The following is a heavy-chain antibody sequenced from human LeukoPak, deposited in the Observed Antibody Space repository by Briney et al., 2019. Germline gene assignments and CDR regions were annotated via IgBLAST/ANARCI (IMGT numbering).Heavy chain of an antibody. V-gene: IGHV3-74*01. Sequence: FSRINSDGSSTSYADSVKGRFTISRDNAKNTLYLQMNSLRAEDTAVYYCARGDYDGFDYWGQGTLVTVSS. J-gene: IGHJ4*02. CDR2: INSDGSST. CDR3: ARGDYDGFDY. D-gene: IGHD4-17*01.